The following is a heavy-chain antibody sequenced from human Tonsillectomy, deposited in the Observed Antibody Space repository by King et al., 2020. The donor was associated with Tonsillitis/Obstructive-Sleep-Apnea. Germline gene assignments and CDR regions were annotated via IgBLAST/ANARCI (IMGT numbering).Heavy chain of an antibody. CDR1: GFTFNIYG. CDR3: AISRGVTTSHWYFDL. D-gene: IGHD4-11*01. CDR2: IWDGGSNK. V-gene: IGHV3-33*01. Sequence: QLVQSGGGVVQPGRSLRLSCAASGFTFNIYGMHWVRQAPGKGLEWVAFIWDGGSNKYYANSVKGRFTISRDNSKNTLYLQMNSLRAEDTAVYYCAISRGVTTSHWYFDLCGRGTLVTVSS. J-gene: IGHJ2*01.